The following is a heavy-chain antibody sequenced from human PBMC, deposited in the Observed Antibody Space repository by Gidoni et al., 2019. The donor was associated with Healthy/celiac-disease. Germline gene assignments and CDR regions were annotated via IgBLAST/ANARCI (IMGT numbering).Heavy chain of an antibody. CDR2: IIPIFGTA. CDR3: ARMRYYDFWSGYHSAHNYYYYGMDV. Sequence: QVQLVQSGAEVKKPGSSVKVSCKASGGTFSSYAISWVRQAPGQGLEWMGGIIPIFGTANYAQKFQGRVTITADESTSTAYMELSSLRSEDTAVYYCARMRYYDFWSGYHSAHNYYYYGMDVWGQGTTVTVSS. CDR1: GGTFSSYA. J-gene: IGHJ6*02. D-gene: IGHD3-3*01. V-gene: IGHV1-69*01.